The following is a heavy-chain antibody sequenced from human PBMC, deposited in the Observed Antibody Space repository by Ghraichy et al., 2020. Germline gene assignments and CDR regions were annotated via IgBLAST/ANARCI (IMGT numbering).Heavy chain of an antibody. Sequence: SETLSLTCTVSGGSIDNYCWTWIRQSAGKGLEYIGRVHTGGITRYNPSLESRVTMSLDTSKNQFSLRLTSVTAADTAIYYCARGLDSRVDWNFFDHWSQGTLVTFSS. D-gene: IGHD1-7*01. CDR2: VHTGGIT. J-gene: IGHJ5*02. CDR3: ARGLDSRVDWNFFDH. CDR1: GGSIDNYC. V-gene: IGHV4-4*07.